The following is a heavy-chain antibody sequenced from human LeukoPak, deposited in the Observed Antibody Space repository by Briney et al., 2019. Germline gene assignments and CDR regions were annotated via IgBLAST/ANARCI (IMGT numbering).Heavy chain of an antibody. CDR2: MNPNSGGT. Sequence: ASVKVSCKSSGYTFINYNINWVRQATGQGLEWMGWMNPNSGGTNYAQKFQGRVTMTRDTSISTAYMELSRLRSEDTAVYYCARSRREQWLVLGGYWGQGTLVTVSS. CDR1: GYTFINYN. D-gene: IGHD6-19*01. J-gene: IGHJ4*02. CDR3: ARSRREQWLVLGGY. V-gene: IGHV1-2*02.